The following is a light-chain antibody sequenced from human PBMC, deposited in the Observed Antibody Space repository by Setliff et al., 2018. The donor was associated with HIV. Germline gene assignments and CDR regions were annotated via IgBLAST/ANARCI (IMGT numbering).Light chain of an antibody. J-gene: IGLJ1*01. V-gene: IGLV2-14*01. CDR3: SSYAITNTLP. Sequence: QSVLTQPASVSGSPGQSITISCTGTSSDVGGYSHVSWYQQHPGKAPKLIIYEVRNRPSGVSNRFSGSKSGNTASLTISGLQAEDEADHYCSSYAITNTLPFGTGTKVTVL. CDR1: SSDVGGYSH. CDR2: EVR.